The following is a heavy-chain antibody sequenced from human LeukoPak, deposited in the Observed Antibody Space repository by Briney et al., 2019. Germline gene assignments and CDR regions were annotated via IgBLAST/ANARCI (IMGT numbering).Heavy chain of an antibody. CDR3: ASRYCSGGSCYNRYYFDY. D-gene: IGHD2-15*01. J-gene: IGHJ4*02. CDR2: ITGSGGSA. V-gene: IGHV3-23*01. Sequence: PGGSLRLSCAASGFTFSNYAMSWVRQTPGKGPEWVSAITGSGGSAYYADSVKGRFTISRDNSKNTLYLQMNSLRAEDTAIYYCASRYCSGGSCYNRYYFDYWGQGTLVTVSS. CDR1: GFTFSNYA.